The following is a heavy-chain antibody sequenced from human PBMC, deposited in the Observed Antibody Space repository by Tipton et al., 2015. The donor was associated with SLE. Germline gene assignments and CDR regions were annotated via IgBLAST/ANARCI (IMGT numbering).Heavy chain of an antibody. CDR2: IYHSGST. V-gene: IGHV4-30-2*01. D-gene: IGHD3-10*01. Sequence: TLSLTCAVSGGSISSGGYSWSWIRQPPGKGLEWIGYIYHSGSTYYNPSLKSRVTISVDTSKNQFSLKLSSVTAADTAVYYCARLWGDSLWGHIDYWGQGTLVTVSS. CDR1: GGSISSGGYS. CDR3: ARLWGDSLWGHIDY. J-gene: IGHJ4*02.